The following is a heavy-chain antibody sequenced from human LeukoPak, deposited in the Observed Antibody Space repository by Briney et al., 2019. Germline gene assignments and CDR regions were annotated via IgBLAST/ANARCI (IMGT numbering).Heavy chain of an antibody. J-gene: IGHJ6*04. D-gene: IGHD3-10*02. Sequence: GGSLRLSCAASGFTFSSYEMNWVRQAPGKGLEWVSYISSSGSTIYYADSVKGRFTISRDNAKNSLYLQLTSLRADDTAAYYCAALAITMIGGVWGKGTTVTISS. CDR2: ISSSGSTI. CDR3: AALAITMIGGV. CDR1: GFTFSSYE. V-gene: IGHV3-48*03.